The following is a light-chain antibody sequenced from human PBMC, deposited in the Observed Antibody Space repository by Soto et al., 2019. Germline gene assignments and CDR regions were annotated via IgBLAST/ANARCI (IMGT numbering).Light chain of an antibody. Sequence: DIQMTQSPSTLSASVGDRVTITCRASQSISSWLAWYQQRPGKAPKLLIYKASSLESGVPSRFSGSGSGTEFTLTISSLQPDDFATYYCQQYTTYSHTFGQGTKLEI. V-gene: IGKV1-5*03. CDR2: KAS. J-gene: IGKJ2*01. CDR3: QQYTTYSHT. CDR1: QSISSW.